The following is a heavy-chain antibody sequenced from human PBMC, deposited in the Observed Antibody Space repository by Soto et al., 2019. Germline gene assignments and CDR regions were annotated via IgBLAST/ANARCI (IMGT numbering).Heavy chain of an antibody. CDR2: ISYDGSNK. Sequence: GGSLRLSCAASGFTFSSYGMHWVRQAPGKGLEWVAVISYDGSNKYYADSVKGRFTISRDNSKNTLYLQMNSLRAEDTAVYYCAKDRIVVVPAAIVWYYYYGMDVWGQGTTVTVSS. D-gene: IGHD2-2*01. J-gene: IGHJ6*02. CDR1: GFTFSSYG. V-gene: IGHV3-30*18. CDR3: AKDRIVVVPAAIVWYYYYGMDV.